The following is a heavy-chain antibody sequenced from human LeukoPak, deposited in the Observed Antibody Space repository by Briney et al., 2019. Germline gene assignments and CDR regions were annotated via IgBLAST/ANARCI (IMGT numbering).Heavy chain of an antibody. CDR2: TYYRSKWYN. Sequence: PSQTLSLTCAISGDNVSSNIAAWNWIRQSPSRGLEWLGRTYYRSKWYNDYAVSVRSRITIDPDTSKNQFSLQLNSVTPEDTAVYYCAKDCGTGPFACSHWGQGTLVTVSS. D-gene: IGHD2-15*01. J-gene: IGHJ4*02. CDR1: GDNVSSNIAA. V-gene: IGHV6-1*01. CDR3: AKDCGTGPFACSH.